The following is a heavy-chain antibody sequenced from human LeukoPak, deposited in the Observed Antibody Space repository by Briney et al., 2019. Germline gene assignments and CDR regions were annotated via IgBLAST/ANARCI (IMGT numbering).Heavy chain of an antibody. V-gene: IGHV4-39*07. CDR3: ARDGGCSGGSCYPYYGMDV. CDR1: GGSISSSSYY. J-gene: IGHJ6*02. D-gene: IGHD2-15*01. Sequence: SETLSLTCTVSGGSISSSSYYWGWIRQPPGKGLEWIGSIYYSGSTYYNPSLKSRVTISVDTSKNQFSLKLSSVTAADTAVYYCARDGGCSGGSCYPYYGMDVWGQGTTVTVSS. CDR2: IYYSGST.